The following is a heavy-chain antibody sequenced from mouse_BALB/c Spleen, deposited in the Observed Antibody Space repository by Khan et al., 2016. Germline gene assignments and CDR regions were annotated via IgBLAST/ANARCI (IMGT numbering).Heavy chain of an antibody. CDR3: AWGYDGFAY. Sequence: VQLQQAGAELVRPGALVKLSCKASGFNIKDCYIHWVKQRPEQGLEWIGWIDPENGNTIYGPKFQDKASITADTSSNTAYLQLSSLTSEDTAVYYCAWGYDGFAYWGPGTLVTVSA. D-gene: IGHD2-2*01. CDR1: GFNIKDCY. V-gene: IGHV14-1*02. J-gene: IGHJ3*01. CDR2: IDPENGNT.